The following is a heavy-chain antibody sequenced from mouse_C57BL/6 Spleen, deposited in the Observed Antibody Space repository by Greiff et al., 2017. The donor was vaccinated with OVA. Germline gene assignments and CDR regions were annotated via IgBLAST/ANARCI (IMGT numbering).Heavy chain of an antibody. CDR2: ISYDGSN. J-gene: IGHJ2*01. V-gene: IGHV3-6*01. CDR3: ARANWDVDY. Sequence: EVKLMESGPGLVKPSQSLSLTCSVTGYSITSGYYWNWIRQFPGNKLEWMGYISYDGSNNYNPSLKNRISITRDTSKNQFFLKLNSVTTEDTATYYCARANWDVDYWGQGTTLTVSS. CDR1: GYSITSGYY. D-gene: IGHD4-1*01.